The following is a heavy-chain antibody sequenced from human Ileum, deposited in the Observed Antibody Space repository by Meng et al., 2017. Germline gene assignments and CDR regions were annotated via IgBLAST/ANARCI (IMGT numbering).Heavy chain of an antibody. J-gene: IGHJ3*02. D-gene: IGHD2-21*02. Sequence: GESLKISCVVSGFTFSRYAMHWVRQAPGRGLEWVAVIWYDGSTKYYRESVKGRFTISRDNSKNTLYLQMSSLRAEDTAVYYCAREGLEMVTGPRTGAFDMWGQGTTVTVSS. CDR1: GFTFSRYA. CDR3: AREGLEMVTGPRTGAFDM. V-gene: IGHV3-33*01. CDR2: IWYDGSTK.